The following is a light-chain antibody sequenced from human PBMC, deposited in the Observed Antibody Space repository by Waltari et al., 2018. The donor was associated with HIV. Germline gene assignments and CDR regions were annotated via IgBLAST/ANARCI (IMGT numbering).Light chain of an antibody. CDR2: LNSDGSH. V-gene: IGLV4-69*01. CDR1: GGHSSYA. Sequence: QLVLTQSPSASAPLGASVKLTCTLSGGHSSYAIAWHQQQPGKGPRYLMKLNSDGSHKKGDGIPDRFSGSSSGAERYLTISSLQSEDEADYYCQTWGTGINWVFGGGTKLTVL. J-gene: IGLJ3*02. CDR3: QTWGTGINWV.